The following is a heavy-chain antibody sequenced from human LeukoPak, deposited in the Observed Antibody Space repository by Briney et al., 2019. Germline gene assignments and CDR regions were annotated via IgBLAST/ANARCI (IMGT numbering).Heavy chain of an antibody. Sequence: SETLSLTCTVSGGSISSYYWSWIRQPPGKGLEWIGYIYYSGSTNYNPSLKSRVTISVDTSKNQLSLKLSSVTAADTAVYYCAREGGKDLSTNAFDIWGQGTMVTVSS. CDR2: IYYSGST. D-gene: IGHD5/OR15-5a*01. CDR1: GGSISSYY. V-gene: IGHV4-59*01. J-gene: IGHJ3*02. CDR3: AREGGKDLSTNAFDI.